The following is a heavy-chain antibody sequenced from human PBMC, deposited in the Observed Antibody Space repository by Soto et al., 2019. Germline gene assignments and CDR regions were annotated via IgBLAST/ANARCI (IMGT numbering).Heavy chain of an antibody. CDR3: AKDWNRYCSGGSCYLFDY. CDR1: GFTFSSYG. CDR2: ISYDGSNK. V-gene: IGHV3-30*18. Sequence: GGSLRLSCAASGFTFSSYGMHWVRQAPGKGLEWVAVISYDGSNKYYADSVKGRFTISRDNSKNTLYLQMNSLRAEDTAVYYCAKDWNRYCSGGSCYLFDYWGQGTLVTVSS. D-gene: IGHD2-15*01. J-gene: IGHJ4*02.